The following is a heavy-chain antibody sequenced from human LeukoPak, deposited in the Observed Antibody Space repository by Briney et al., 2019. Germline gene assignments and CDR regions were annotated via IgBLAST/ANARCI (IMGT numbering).Heavy chain of an antibody. CDR2: ISGSGGST. V-gene: IGHV3-23*01. Sequence: GGSLRLSCAASGFTFSSYAMSRVRQAPGKGLEWVSAISGSGGSTYYADSVKGRFTISRDNSKNTLYLQMNSLRAEDTAVYYCARGGSGWYLYDSWGQGTLVTVSS. CDR1: GFTFSSYA. CDR3: ARGGSGWYLYDS. D-gene: IGHD6-19*01. J-gene: IGHJ4*02.